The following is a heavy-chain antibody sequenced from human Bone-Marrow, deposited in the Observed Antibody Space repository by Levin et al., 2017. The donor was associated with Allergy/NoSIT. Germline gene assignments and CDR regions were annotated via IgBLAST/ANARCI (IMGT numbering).Heavy chain of an antibody. CDR2: VSHYGNT. CDR1: VGPFTGSY. Sequence: SQTLSLTCAVYVGPFTGSYWTWIRPPPGKGLEWIGEVSHYGNTNYNPSLKGRVTISIDMSKNQFSLKLTSVTAADTAVYYCARAVAHCKGSACSGSRFDPWGQGTLVAVSS. CDR3: ARAVAHCKGSACSGSRFDP. V-gene: IGHV4-34*01. J-gene: IGHJ5*02. D-gene: IGHD2/OR15-2a*01.